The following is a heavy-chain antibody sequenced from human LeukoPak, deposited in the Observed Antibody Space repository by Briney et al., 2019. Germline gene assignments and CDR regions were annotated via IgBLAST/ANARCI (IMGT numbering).Heavy chain of an antibody. J-gene: IGHJ3*02. CDR2: VYYTGNT. CDR1: GDSISSSSYY. CDR3: ARDLTGDDAFDI. D-gene: IGHD7-27*01. Sequence: SETLSLTCTVSGDSISSSSYYWGWIRQPPGKGLEWIGTVYYTGNTFYNPSLKSRVTISVDTSKNQFSLKLSSVTAADTAVYYCARDLTGDDAFDIWGQGTMVTVSS. V-gene: IGHV4-39*07.